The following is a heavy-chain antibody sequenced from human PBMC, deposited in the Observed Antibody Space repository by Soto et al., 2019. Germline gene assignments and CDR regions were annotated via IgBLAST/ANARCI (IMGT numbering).Heavy chain of an antibody. J-gene: IGHJ5*02. Sequence: QVQLVQSAAEVKKPGASVKVSCKASGYTFTSYGISWVRQAPGQGLECMGWISAYNGKTNYAQKLQGRVTMTTDTSTSTAYMELRSLRSADTAVYYWARLLGAPNWFDPWGQGTLVTVSS. CDR1: GYTFTSYG. D-gene: IGHD3-10*01. V-gene: IGHV1-18*01. CDR2: ISAYNGKT. CDR3: ARLLGAPNWFDP.